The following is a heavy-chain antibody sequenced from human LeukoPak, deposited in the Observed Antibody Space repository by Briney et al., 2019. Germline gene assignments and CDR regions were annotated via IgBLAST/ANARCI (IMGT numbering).Heavy chain of an antibody. Sequence: PSETLSLTCTVSGGSISNNSYYWGWIRQPPGKGLEWIGSIYYSGNTYFNPSLKSRVTISVDTSKNHLSLKVNSVTAADTAVYYCARGASGNLYDAFDIWGQGTMVTVSS. D-gene: IGHD1-26*01. CDR1: GGSISNNSYY. CDR2: IYYSGNT. CDR3: ARGASGNLYDAFDI. J-gene: IGHJ3*02. V-gene: IGHV4-39*07.